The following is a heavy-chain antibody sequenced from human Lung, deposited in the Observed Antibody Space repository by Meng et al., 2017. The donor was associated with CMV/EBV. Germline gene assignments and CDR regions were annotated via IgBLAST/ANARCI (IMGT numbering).Heavy chain of an antibody. CDR2: INPSDNTT. CDR3: ARGLGYSSSWYFQYYFDC. D-gene: IGHD6-13*01. CDR1: GYTLTNYY. V-gene: IGHV1-46*01. Sequence: ASVXVSXXASGYTLTNYYIHWVRQAPGQGLEWMEIINPSDNTTIYAQKFQGRVTMTRDTSTSTVYMELSSLRSDDAALYYCARGLGYSSSWYFQYYFDCWGQGXLVTVSS. J-gene: IGHJ4*02.